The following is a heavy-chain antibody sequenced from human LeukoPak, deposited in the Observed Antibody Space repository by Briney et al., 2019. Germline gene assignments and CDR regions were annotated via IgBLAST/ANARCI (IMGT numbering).Heavy chain of an antibody. CDR3: AREAADSSVCDF. J-gene: IGHJ4*02. CDR1: GYTFTAHY. D-gene: IGHD2-8*01. V-gene: IGHV1-2*02. CDR2: INPNTGGT. Sequence: GASVKVSCKASGYTFTAHYIHWMRQAPGRGLEWVGWINPNTGGTEFAQNVQGRVTMTRDTSTNTVYMELNRLTSDDTAVFYCAREAADSSVCDFWGQGSLVTVSS.